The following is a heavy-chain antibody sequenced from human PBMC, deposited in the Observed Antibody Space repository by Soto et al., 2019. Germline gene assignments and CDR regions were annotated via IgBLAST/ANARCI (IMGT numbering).Heavy chain of an antibody. CDR1: GYTFTGYY. Sequence: QVQLVQSGAEVKKPGASVKVSCKASGYTFTGYYMHWVRQAPGQGLEWMGWINPNSGGTNYAQKFQGWVTMTRDTSISTAYRELGRLRSDETAVYYCARVGYSFSYGAGEEFDYWGQGTLVTVSS. V-gene: IGHV1-2*04. D-gene: IGHD5-12*01. CDR2: INPNSGGT. CDR3: ARVGYSFSYGAGEEFDY. J-gene: IGHJ4*02.